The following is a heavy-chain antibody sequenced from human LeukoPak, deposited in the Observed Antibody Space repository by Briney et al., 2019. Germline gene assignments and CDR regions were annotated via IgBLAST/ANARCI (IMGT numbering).Heavy chain of an antibody. CDR2: ISWNSGSI. J-gene: IGHJ6*02. CDR1: GFTFDDYA. CDR3: AREYVVPAAIGWYYYGMDV. V-gene: IGHV3-9*01. D-gene: IGHD2-2*02. Sequence: GRSLRLSCAASGFTFDDYAMHWVRQAPGKGLEWVSGISWNSGSIGYADSVKGRFTISRDNSKNTLYLQMNSLRAEDTAVYYCAREYVVPAAIGWYYYGMDVWGQGTTVTVSS.